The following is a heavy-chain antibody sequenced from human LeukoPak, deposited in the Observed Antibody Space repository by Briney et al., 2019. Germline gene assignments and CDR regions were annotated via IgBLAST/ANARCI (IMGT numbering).Heavy chain of an antibody. CDR3: ARDSSGSLGWFDP. V-gene: IGHV1-18*01. D-gene: IGHD6-19*01. CDR2: ISAYNGNT. J-gene: IGHJ5*02. Sequence: ASVKVSCKASGGTFSTYAISWVRQAPGQGLEWMGWISAYNGNTNYAQKLQGRVTMTTDTSTSTAYMELRSLRSDDTAVYYCARDSSGSLGWFDPWGQGTLVTVSS. CDR1: GGTFSTYA.